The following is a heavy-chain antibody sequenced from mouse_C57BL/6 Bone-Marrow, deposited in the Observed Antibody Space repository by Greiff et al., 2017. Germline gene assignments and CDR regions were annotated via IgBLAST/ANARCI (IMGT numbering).Heavy chain of an antibody. CDR2: IRNKANGNTT. V-gene: IGHV7-3*01. Sequence: EVMLVESGGGLVQPGGSLSLSCAASGFTFTDYYMSWVRQPPGKALEWLGFIRNKANGNTTEYSASVKGRFTISRDNSQSILYLQMNALRAEDIATYYCARYRDWYFDFWGTGTTVTVSS. CDR1: GFTFTDYY. J-gene: IGHJ1*03. CDR3: ARYRDWYFDF.